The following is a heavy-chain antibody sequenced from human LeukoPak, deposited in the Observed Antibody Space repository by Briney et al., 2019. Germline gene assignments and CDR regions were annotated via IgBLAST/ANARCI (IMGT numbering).Heavy chain of an antibody. CDR3: ARGVLEAQTWLQWLGTVYGMDV. V-gene: IGHV3-11*01. Sequence: PGGSLRLSCAASGFTFSDYYMSWIRQAPGKGLEWVSYISSSGSTIYYADSVKGRFTISRDNAKNSLYLQINSLRAEDTAVYYCARGVLEAQTWLQWLGTVYGMDVWGQGTTVTVSS. CDR2: ISSSGSTI. D-gene: IGHD5-24*01. CDR1: GFTFSDYY. J-gene: IGHJ6*02.